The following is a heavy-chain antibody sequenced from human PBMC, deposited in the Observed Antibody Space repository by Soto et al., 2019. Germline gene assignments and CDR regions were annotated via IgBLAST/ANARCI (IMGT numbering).Heavy chain of an antibody. CDR3: ARESATGLYD. Sequence: GGSLRLSCAASGFTVSSNYMSWVRQAPGKGLERVSLIESGGSTYYADSVKGRFTFSRDNSENTLYLQMNSLRAEDPAVYYCARESATGLYDWGQGTLVTVSS. D-gene: IGHD2-15*01. J-gene: IGHJ4*02. CDR1: GFTVSSNY. V-gene: IGHV3-53*01. CDR2: IESGGST.